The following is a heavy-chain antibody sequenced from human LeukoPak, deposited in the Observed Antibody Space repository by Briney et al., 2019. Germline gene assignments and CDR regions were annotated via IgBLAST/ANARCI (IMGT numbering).Heavy chain of an antibody. CDR2: ISWDGGST. CDR1: GFTFDHYT. Sequence: GGSLRLSCAASGFTFDHYTMHWVRQAPGKGLEWVSLISWDGGSTYYADSVKGRFTISRDNSKNSLSLQMNSLRAEDTALYYCAKGNYGSGREYWGQGTLVTVSS. J-gene: IGHJ4*02. V-gene: IGHV3-43*01. CDR3: AKGNYGSGREY. D-gene: IGHD3-10*01.